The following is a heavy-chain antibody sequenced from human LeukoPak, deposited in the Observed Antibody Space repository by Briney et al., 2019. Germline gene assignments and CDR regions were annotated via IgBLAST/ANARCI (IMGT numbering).Heavy chain of an antibody. V-gene: IGHV4-30-2*01. Sequence: PSETLSLTCTVSGGSISSGGYYWSWIRQPPGKGLEWIGYIYHSGSTYYNPSLKSRITISVDRSKNQFSLKLSSVTAADTAVYYCARFHLDFWSGYYVDYWGQGTLVTVSS. CDR2: IYHSGST. J-gene: IGHJ4*02. D-gene: IGHD3-3*01. CDR1: GGSISSGGYY. CDR3: ARFHLDFWSGYYVDY.